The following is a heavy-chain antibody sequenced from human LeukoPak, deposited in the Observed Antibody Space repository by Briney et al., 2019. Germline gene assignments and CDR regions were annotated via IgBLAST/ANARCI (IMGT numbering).Heavy chain of an antibody. CDR3: ATGDRKSMVRGEKDY. J-gene: IGHJ4*02. V-gene: IGHV3-43*02. D-gene: IGHD3-10*01. CDR2: ISWDGGST. Sequence: PGGSPRLSCAASGFTFSSYAMSWVRQAPGKGLEWVSLISWDGGSTYYADSVKGRFTISRDNSKNSLYLQMNSLRTEDTALYYCATGDRKSMVRGEKDYWGQGTLVTVSS. CDR1: GFTFSSYA.